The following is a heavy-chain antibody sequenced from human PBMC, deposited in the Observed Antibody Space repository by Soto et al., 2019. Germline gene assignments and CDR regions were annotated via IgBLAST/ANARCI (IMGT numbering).Heavy chain of an antibody. CDR2: LSDYNGNT. CDR1: GYTFTSYG. J-gene: IGHJ4*02. CDR3: GRERHNYFSGWYGIDY. D-gene: IGHD3-10*01. Sequence: QVQLVQSGAEVKKPGASVKVSCKASGYTFTSYGIIWVRQAPAQGIEWMGWLSDYNGNTNYAQKVEGRVTMTADTSTSTAYIELSGLRSDDTAVYYCGRERHNYFSGWYGIDYWGQGTLVTVAS. V-gene: IGHV1-18*01.